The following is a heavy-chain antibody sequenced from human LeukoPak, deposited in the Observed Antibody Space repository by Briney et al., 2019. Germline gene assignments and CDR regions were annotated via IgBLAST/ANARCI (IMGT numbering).Heavy chain of an antibody. J-gene: IGHJ6*02. CDR2: INPSGGST. Sequence: ASVKVSCKASGYTFTSYYMHWVRQAPGQGLEWMGIINPSGGSTSYAQKFQGRVTMTRNTSISTAYMELSSLRSEDTAVYYCARGNYDFWRSQKNMLGMDVWGQGTTVTVSS. D-gene: IGHD3-3*01. V-gene: IGHV1-46*01. CDR3: ARGNYDFWRSQKNMLGMDV. CDR1: GYTFTSYY.